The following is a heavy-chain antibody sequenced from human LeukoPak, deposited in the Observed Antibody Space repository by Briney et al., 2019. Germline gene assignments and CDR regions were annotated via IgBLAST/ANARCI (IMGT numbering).Heavy chain of an antibody. CDR2: ISGSGGST. D-gene: IGHD1-26*01. V-gene: IGHV3-23*01. CDR1: GFTFSSYW. J-gene: IGHJ3*02. Sequence: GGSLRLSCAATGFTFSSYWMSWVRQAPGKGLEWVSAISGSGGSTYYADSVKGRFTISRDNSKNTLYLQMNSLRAEDTAVYYCAKDYRAVGATTKGCGAFDIWGQGTMVTVSS. CDR3: AKDYRAVGATTKGCGAFDI.